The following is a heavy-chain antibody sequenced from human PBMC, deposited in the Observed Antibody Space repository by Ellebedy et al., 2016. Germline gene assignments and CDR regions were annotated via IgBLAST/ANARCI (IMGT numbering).Heavy chain of an antibody. CDR3: AKDLLLAGEALHI. CDR2: ISYDGSNK. D-gene: IGHD6-19*01. J-gene: IGHJ3*02. CDR1: GFTFSSYG. Sequence: GESLKISXAASGFTFSSYGMHWVRQAPGKGLEWVAVISYDGSNKYYADSVKGRFTISRDNSKNTLYLQMNSLRAEDTAVYYCAKDLLLAGEALHIWGQGTMVTVSS. V-gene: IGHV3-30*18.